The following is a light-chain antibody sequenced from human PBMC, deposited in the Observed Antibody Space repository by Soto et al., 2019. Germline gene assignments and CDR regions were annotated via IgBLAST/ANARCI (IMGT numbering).Light chain of an antibody. V-gene: IGLV1-47*01. J-gene: IGLJ3*02. CDR2: RND. Sequence: QSVLTQPASASGTPGQSVTISCSGSSSNIGSNYVFWYQHLQGTAPKLLIHRNDQRPSGVPDRFSGSVSGTSAYLATSGLRSEAEATYYCAAWDDSLKGWVFGGGTKVTVL. CDR3: AAWDDSLKGWV. CDR1: SSNIGSNY.